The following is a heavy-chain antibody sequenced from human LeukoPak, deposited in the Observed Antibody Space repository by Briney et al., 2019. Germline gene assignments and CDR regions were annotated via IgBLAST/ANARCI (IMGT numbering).Heavy chain of an antibody. CDR3: ARDSLWFGELSY. Sequence: GGSLRLSCAASGFTVSSNYMSWVRQAPGKGLEWVSAIYSGGSTYYADSVKGRFTISRDNSKNTLYLQMNSLRAEDTAVYYCARDSLWFGELSYWGQGTLVTVSS. CDR2: IYSGGST. D-gene: IGHD3-10*01. CDR1: GFTVSSNY. V-gene: IGHV3-53*01. J-gene: IGHJ4*02.